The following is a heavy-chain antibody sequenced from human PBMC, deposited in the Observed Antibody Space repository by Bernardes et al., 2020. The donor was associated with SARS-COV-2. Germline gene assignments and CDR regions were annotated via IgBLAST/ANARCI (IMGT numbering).Heavy chain of an antibody. V-gene: IGHV1-2*02. J-gene: IGHJ3*02. CDR2: IYLNSGGT. CDR3: ATSLNAFDK. D-gene: IGHD2-2*01. Sequence: AAVPVSCRASGYTFTGYYIHWVRQAPGQGLEWMGWIYLNSGGTKYGQKFQGRVSMTRDTSISTAYMELTRLTSDDTAVYYCATSLNAFDKWGQGTMVTVSS. CDR1: GYTFTGYY.